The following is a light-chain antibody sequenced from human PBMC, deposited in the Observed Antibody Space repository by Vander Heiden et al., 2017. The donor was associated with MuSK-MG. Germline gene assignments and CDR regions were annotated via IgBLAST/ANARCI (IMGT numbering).Light chain of an antibody. CDR3: QEAHSAPQV. CDR1: QGTSNY. V-gene: IGKV1-27*01. J-gene: IGKJ3*01. Sequence: DIQMTQSPSSRSASVGDRVTITCRASQGTSNYLAWYQQTPGKVPKLLIYAASPLQSGVPSRFSGSASGTDIPLTISSLQPEDVATYYCQEAHSAPQVFGHGTKVDIK. CDR2: AAS.